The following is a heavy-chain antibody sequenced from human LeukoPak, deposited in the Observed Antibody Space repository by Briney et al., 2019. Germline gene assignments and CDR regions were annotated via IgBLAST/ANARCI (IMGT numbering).Heavy chain of an antibody. V-gene: IGHV3-48*03. CDR3: ARLGTYYYDSSGYSPDY. CDR2: ISSSGSTI. D-gene: IGHD3-22*01. J-gene: IGHJ4*02. CDR1: GFTFSSYE. Sequence: GGSLRLSCAASGFTFSSYEMNWVRQAPGKWLEWVSYISSSGSTIYYADSVKGRFTISRDNAKNSLYLQMNSLRAEDTAVYYCARLGTYYYDSSGYSPDYGGQGTLVTVSS.